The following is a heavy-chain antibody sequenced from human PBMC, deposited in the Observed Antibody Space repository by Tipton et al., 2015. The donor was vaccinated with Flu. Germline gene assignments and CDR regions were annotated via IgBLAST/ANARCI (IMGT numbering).Heavy chain of an antibody. J-gene: IGHJ5*02. CDR2: IHKTGST. CDR3: ARRDYSNYVSEPKNWFDP. D-gene: IGHD4-11*01. Sequence: PGLVKPSETLSLTCGVSGDSIRSSNYYWGWIRQPPGKGLEWIGNIHKTGSTYYNASLTSRVSISVDRSKNQFSLRLTSVTAADTAVYYCARRDYSNYVSEPKNWFDPWGQGTLVTVSS. V-gene: IGHV4-39*07. CDR1: GDSIRSSNYY.